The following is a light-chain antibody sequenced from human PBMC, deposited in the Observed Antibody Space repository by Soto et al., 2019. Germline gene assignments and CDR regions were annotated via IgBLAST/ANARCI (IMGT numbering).Light chain of an antibody. V-gene: IGKV1-5*01. CDR3: QQYSNFPRT. J-gene: IGKJ1*01. CDR1: QTIGSW. Sequence: DIQMTQSPSTLSASVGDRVTITCRASQTIGSWLAWYQQKPGKAPELLIYDASTLEGGVPSRFSGSGSGTEFSLTITSLQPDDYATFYCQQYSNFPRTFGQGTKVEIK. CDR2: DAS.